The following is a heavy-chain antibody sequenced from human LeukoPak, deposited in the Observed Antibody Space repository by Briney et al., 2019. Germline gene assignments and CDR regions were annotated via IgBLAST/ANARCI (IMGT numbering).Heavy chain of an antibody. V-gene: IGHV3-11*01. CDR3: ARVAGFGELNAFDI. D-gene: IGHD3-10*01. CDR2: ISSSGSTI. Sequence: GGSLRLSCAASGFTFSDYYMSWIRQAPGKGLEWVSYISSSGSTIYYADSVKGRFTISRDNAKNSLYLQMNSLRAEDTAVYYCARVAGFGELNAFDIWGQGTMVTVSS. J-gene: IGHJ3*02. CDR1: GFTFSDYY.